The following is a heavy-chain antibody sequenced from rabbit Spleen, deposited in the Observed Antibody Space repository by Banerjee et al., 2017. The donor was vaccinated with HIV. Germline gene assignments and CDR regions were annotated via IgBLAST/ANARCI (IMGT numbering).Heavy chain of an antibody. CDR2: IDTNGGDT. CDR1: GFSFSNKVV. D-gene: IGHD1-1*01. V-gene: IGHV1S45*01. J-gene: IGHJ2*01. CDR3: ARNYVNAFDP. Sequence: QEQLVESGGGLVKPEGSLKLSCTASGFSFSNKVVMCWVRQAPGKGLEWIACIDTNGGDTDYANWPKGRFTISKTSSTTVTLQMTSLTAADTATYFCARNYVNAFDPWGPGTLVTVS.